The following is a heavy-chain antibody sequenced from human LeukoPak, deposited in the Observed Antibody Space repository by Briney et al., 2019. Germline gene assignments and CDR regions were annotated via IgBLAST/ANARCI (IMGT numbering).Heavy chain of an antibody. CDR2: ISYDVSNK. CDR1: GFTFSSYG. CDR3: AKDSREHSSGWYWSDYFDY. Sequence: GGSLRLSCAASGFTFSSYGMHWVRQAPGKGLEWVAVISYDVSNKYYADSVKGRFTISRDNSKNTLYLQMNSLRAEDTAVYYCAKDSREHSSGWYWSDYFDYWGQGTLVTVSS. V-gene: IGHV3-30*18. J-gene: IGHJ4*02. D-gene: IGHD6-19*01.